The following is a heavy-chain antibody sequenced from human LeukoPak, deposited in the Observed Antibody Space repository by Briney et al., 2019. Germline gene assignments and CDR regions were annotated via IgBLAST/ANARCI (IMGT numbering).Heavy chain of an antibody. J-gene: IGHJ5*02. Sequence: GGSLRLSCVASGFAFSNYWMHWVRQPPGKGLVWVSRIYVDGRTTNYADSVKGRFTISRDNAKNTVYLEMNSLSVEDTATYYCIRDFRSADLWGQGTLVTVTS. CDR3: IRDFRSADL. V-gene: IGHV3-74*01. CDR2: IYVDGRTT. CDR1: GFAFSNYW.